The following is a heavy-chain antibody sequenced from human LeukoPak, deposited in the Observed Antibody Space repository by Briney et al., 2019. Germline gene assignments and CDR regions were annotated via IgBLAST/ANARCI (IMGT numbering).Heavy chain of an antibody. Sequence: PGGSLRLSCTASGFTFADYAVTCVRQAPGKGLEWVGFIRSKAYSGTTEYAASVKGRFTISRDDSKSIAYLQMNSLKTEDTAVYYCTRGATVAYYFDCWGQGTLVTVSS. CDR1: GFTFADYA. J-gene: IGHJ4*02. CDR2: IRSKAYSGTT. V-gene: IGHV3-49*04. D-gene: IGHD6-19*01. CDR3: TRGATVAYYFDC.